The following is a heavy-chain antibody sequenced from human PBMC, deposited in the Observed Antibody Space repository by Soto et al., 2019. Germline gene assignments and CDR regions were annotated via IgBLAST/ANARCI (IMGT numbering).Heavy chain of an antibody. J-gene: IGHJ4*02. CDR2: INGAGSGT. CDR1: GFTFSNYC. D-gene: IGHD4-17*01. V-gene: IGHV3-74*01. CDR3: ARGSAYSDYDLEY. Sequence: EVQLVESGGGLVQPGGSLRLSCAASGFTFSNYCMHWVRQAPGKGLVWVSRINGAGSGTDYADSVKGRVTMSRDNAKNTLYLHMNSLRAEDTAVYYCARGSAYSDYDLEYWGQGALVTVSS.